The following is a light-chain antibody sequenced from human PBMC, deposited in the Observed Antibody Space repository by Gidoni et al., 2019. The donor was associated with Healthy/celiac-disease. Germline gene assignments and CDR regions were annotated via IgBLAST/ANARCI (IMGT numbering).Light chain of an antibody. V-gene: IGLV2-14*01. CDR1: SSDVGGFNY. J-gene: IGLJ1*01. Sequence: QSALTQPASVSGSHGQSLTISCTGPSSDVGGFNYVSWYQQHPGNAPKLMIYDVSNRPPGVSHRFSCSTSGNTASLTISGLQSEDDADYYCISYTSSSTFYVFGTGTKVTVL. CDR3: ISYTSSSTFYV. CDR2: DVS.